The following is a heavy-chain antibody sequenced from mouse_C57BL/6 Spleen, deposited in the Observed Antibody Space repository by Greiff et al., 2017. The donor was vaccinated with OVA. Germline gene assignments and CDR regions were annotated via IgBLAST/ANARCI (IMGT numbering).Heavy chain of an antibody. Sequence: VKLMESGPGLVAPSQSLSITCTVSGFSLTSYGVHWVRQPPGKGLEWLVVIWSDGSTTYNSALKSRLSIGKDNSKSQVFLQMNSLQTDDTAMYYCARQKNDGDAMDYWGQGTSVTVSS. V-gene: IGHV2-6-1*01. D-gene: IGHD2-3*01. CDR1: GFSLTSYG. CDR2: IWSDGST. CDR3: ARQKNDGDAMDY. J-gene: IGHJ4*01.